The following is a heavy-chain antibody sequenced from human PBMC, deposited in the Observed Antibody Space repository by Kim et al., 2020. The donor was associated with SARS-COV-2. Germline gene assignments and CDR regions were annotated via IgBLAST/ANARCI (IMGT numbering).Heavy chain of an antibody. D-gene: IGHD3-10*01. Sequence: YADSVKCRFTISRDKAKNSLYLKMNSLRAEDTAVYYCERDTMVRGVAFDYWGQGTLVTVSS. CDR3: ERDTMVRGVAFDY. V-gene: IGHV3-21*01. J-gene: IGHJ4*02.